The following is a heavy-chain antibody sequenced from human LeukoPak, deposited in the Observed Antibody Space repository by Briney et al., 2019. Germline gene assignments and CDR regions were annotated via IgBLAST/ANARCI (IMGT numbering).Heavy chain of an antibody. Sequence: ASVVVSCKTSGYMFTGFFIHWVRQAPGQGLEWMGSVSPNNGGTSYAQRFEGRVNMTSDTSTRTAYLQVSGLRFDDTAVYYCASLLWFGDFDYWGQGTPVTVSS. CDR2: VSPNNGGT. J-gene: IGHJ4*02. D-gene: IGHD3-10*01. CDR1: GYMFTGFF. V-gene: IGHV1-2*02. CDR3: ASLLWFGDFDY.